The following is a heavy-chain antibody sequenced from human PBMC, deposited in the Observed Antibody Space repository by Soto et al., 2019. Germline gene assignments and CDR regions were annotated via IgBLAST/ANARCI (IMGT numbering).Heavy chain of an antibody. CDR3: ARDASPPSYFFRYYYYYGMDV. CDR2: ISAYNGNT. Sequence: QVQLVQSGAEVKKPGASVKVSCKASGYTFTSYGISWVRQAPGQGLEWMGWISAYNGNTNYAQKLQGRVTRTTATSTSTAYMELRSLRSDDTAVYYCARDASPPSYFFRYYYYYGMDVWGQGTTVTVSS. D-gene: IGHD1-26*01. J-gene: IGHJ6*02. V-gene: IGHV1-18*01. CDR1: GYTFTSYG.